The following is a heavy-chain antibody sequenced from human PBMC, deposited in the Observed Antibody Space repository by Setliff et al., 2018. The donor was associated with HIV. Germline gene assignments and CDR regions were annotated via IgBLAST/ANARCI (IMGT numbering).Heavy chain of an antibody. J-gene: IGHJ4*02. Sequence: SETLSLTCAVYGGSFSGYYWSWIRQPPGKGLEWIGEINHSGSTNYNPSLKSRVTMSVDKSKNQFSLRLSSVTAADTAVYYCARGLSFYDPGGFDYWGQGTLVTVSS. CDR3: ARGLSFYDPGGFDY. CDR2: INHSGST. D-gene: IGHD3-22*01. V-gene: IGHV4-34*01. CDR1: GGSFSGYY.